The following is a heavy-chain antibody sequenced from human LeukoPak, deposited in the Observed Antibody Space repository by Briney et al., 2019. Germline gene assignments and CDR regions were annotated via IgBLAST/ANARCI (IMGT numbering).Heavy chain of an antibody. CDR1: GFTVSNNY. V-gene: IGHV3-66*02. D-gene: IGHD5-18*01. Sequence: GGSLRLSCAASGFTVSNNYMSWVRQAPGKGLEWVSVIYSGGSTYYADSVMGRFTISRDNSKNTLYLQMNSLRIEDTAVYYCTKDRSYGRSYFDYWGQGTLVTVAS. CDR2: IYSGGST. J-gene: IGHJ4*02. CDR3: TKDRSYGRSYFDY.